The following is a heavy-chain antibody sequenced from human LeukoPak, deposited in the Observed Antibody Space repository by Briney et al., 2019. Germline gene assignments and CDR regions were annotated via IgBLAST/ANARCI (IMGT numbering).Heavy chain of an antibody. J-gene: IGHJ3*02. D-gene: IGHD3-16*01. CDR2: ISWNSGSI. CDR1: GFTFDDYA. CDR3: AKVRDYTDAFDI. Sequence: GRSLRLSCAASGFTFDDYAMHWVRQAPGKGLEWVSGISWNSGSIGYADSVKGRLTISRDNAKNSLYLQMNSLRAEDTALYYCAKVRDYTDAFDIWGQGTMVTVSS. V-gene: IGHV3-9*01.